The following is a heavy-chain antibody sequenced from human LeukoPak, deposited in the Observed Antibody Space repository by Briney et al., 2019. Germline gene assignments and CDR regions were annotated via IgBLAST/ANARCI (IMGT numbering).Heavy chain of an antibody. CDR3: AREYDSSGYYDY. V-gene: IGHV3-20*04. CDR1: GFTFHDYG. Sequence: PGGSLRLSCAASGFTFHDYGIHWVRQAPGKGLEWVSGISWNGEKRGYGESVKGRFTISRDNAKRSLYLQLRAEDTALYYCAREYDSSGYYDYWGQGTLVTVSS. CDR2: ISWNGEKR. J-gene: IGHJ4*02. D-gene: IGHD3-22*01.